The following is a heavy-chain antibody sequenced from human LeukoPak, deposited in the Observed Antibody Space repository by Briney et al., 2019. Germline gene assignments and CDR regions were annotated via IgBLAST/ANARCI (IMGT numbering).Heavy chain of an antibody. V-gene: IGHV3-23*01. CDR3: ARGPPFGELFFDY. Sequence: PGGSLRLSCAASGFTFSSYAISWVRQAPGKGLEWVSAISGSGGSTYYADSVKGRFTISRDNSKNTLYLQMNSLRAEDTAVYYCARGPPFGELFFDYWGQGTLVTVSS. J-gene: IGHJ4*02. CDR2: ISGSGGST. D-gene: IGHD3-10*01. CDR1: GFTFSSYA.